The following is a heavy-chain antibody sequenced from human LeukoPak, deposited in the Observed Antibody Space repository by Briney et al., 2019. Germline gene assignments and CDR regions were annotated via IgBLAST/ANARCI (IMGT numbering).Heavy chain of an antibody. J-gene: IGHJ6*02. CDR3: ASLHRMGSSPRSSYYYYYGMDV. CDR1: GGSISSSYYY. CDR2: IYYSGST. Sequence: KASETLSLTCTVSGGSISSSYYYWGWIRQPPGKGLEWIGSIYYSGSTYYNPSLKSRVTISVDTSKNQFSLKLRSVTAADTAVYYCASLHRMGSSPRSSYYYYYGMDVWGQGTTVTVSS. V-gene: IGHV4-39*01. D-gene: IGHD6-13*01.